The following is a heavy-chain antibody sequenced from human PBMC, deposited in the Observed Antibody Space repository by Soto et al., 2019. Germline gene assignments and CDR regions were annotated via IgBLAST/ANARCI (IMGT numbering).Heavy chain of an antibody. CDR1: GFTFSSYG. J-gene: IGHJ4*02. Sequence: QVQLVESGGGVVQPGRSLRLSCAASGFTFSSYGMHWVRQAPGKGLEWVAVISYDGSNKYYADSVKGRFTISRDNSKNTLYLQMNSLRAEDTAVYYCAKDPASWGGGDYWGQGTLVTVSS. CDR3: AKDPASWGGGDY. V-gene: IGHV3-30*18. D-gene: IGHD3-16*01. CDR2: ISYDGSNK.